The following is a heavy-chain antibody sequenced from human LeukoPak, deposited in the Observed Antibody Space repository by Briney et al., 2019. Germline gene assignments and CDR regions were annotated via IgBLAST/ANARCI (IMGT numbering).Heavy chain of an antibody. Sequence: GRSLRLSCAASGFTLSSYGMHWVRQAPGKGLEWVAVIWYDGSNKYYADSVKGRFTISRDNSKNTLYLQMNSLRAEDTAVYYCAREKGYDSIFYYLWVGLFQPGGQGTLVRLL. D-gene: IGHD3-22*01. V-gene: IGHV3-33*01. CDR2: IWYDGSNK. CDR3: AREKGYDSIFYYLWVGLFQP. CDR1: GFTLSSYG. J-gene: IGHJ4*02.